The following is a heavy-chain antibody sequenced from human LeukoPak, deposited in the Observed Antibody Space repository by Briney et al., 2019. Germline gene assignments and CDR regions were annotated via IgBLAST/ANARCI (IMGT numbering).Heavy chain of an antibody. V-gene: IGHV4-39*01. Sequence: SETLSLTCSVSGGSISSSSHYWGWIRQPPGKGLEWIGSIYYSGSTYYNPSLKSRVTISVDTSKNQFSLKLTSVTAADTAVYFCAKSARVPYFWGQGILVTASS. CDR1: GGSISSSSHY. J-gene: IGHJ4*02. CDR3: AKSARVPYF. D-gene: IGHD3-10*01. CDR2: IYYSGST.